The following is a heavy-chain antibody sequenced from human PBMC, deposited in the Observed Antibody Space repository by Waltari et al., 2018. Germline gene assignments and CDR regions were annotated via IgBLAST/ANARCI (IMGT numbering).Heavy chain of an antibody. Sequence: QVQLVESGGGVVQPGGSLRLSCAASGFPFSSYGMHWVRQAPGKGLEWVAFIRYDGSNKYYADSVKGRFTISRDNSKNTLYLQMNSLRAEDTAVYYCAKDPGDWGQGTLVTVSS. CDR1: GFPFSSYG. CDR2: IRYDGSNK. CDR3: AKDPGD. V-gene: IGHV3-30*02. J-gene: IGHJ4*02.